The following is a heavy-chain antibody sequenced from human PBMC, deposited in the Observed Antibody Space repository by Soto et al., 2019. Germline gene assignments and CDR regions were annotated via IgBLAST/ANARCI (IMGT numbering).Heavy chain of an antibody. CDR3: ARSSRSNWFDP. CDR1: GYTFTSYA. J-gene: IGHJ5*02. V-gene: IGHV1-3*01. Sequence: QVQLVQSGAEVKKPGASVKVSCKASGYTFTSYAMHWVRQAPGQRLEWMGWINAGNGNTKYSQKFQSRVTITRDTSASTAYMELSSLRSEDTAVYYCARSSRSNWFDPWGQGTLVTVSS. CDR2: INAGNGNT.